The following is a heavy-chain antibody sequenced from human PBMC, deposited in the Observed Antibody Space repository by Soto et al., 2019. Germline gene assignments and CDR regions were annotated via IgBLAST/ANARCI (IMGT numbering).Heavy chain of an antibody. Sequence: ASVKVSCKASGYTFTSYYMHWVRQAPGQGLEWMGLINPSGGSTSYAQKFQGRVTMTRDTSTSTVYMELSSLRSEDTAVYYCARAAIFGVVIIPHYYYYMDVWGKGTTVTVSS. J-gene: IGHJ6*03. CDR1: GYTFTSYY. CDR3: ARAAIFGVVIIPHYYYYMDV. CDR2: INPSGGST. V-gene: IGHV1-46*03. D-gene: IGHD3-3*01.